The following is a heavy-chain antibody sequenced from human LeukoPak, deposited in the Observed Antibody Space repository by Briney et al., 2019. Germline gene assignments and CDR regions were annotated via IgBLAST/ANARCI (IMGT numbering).Heavy chain of an antibody. CDR3: ARWFSSGRGFFDY. D-gene: IGHD6-19*01. J-gene: IGHJ4*02. V-gene: IGHV3-23*01. CDR1: GFTFSSYA. Sequence: GGSLRLSCAASGFTFSSYAMSWVRQAPGKGLEWVSAISGSGGSTYYADSVKGRFTISRDNSKNTLYLQMNSLRDEDTAVYYCARWFSSGRGFFDYWGQGILVTVSP. CDR2: ISGSGGST.